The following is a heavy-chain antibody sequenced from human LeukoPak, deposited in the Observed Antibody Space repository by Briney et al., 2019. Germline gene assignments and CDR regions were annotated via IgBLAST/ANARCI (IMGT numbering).Heavy chain of an antibody. Sequence: GGSLRLSCAASGFTFSSYSMNWVRQAPGKGLEWVSSISSSSSYIYYADSVKGRFTISRDNAKNSLYLQMNSLRAEDTAVYYCARVSHDILTGYPYYFDYWGQGTLVTVSS. V-gene: IGHV3-21*01. D-gene: IGHD3-9*01. J-gene: IGHJ4*02. CDR2: ISSSSSYI. CDR1: GFTFSSYS. CDR3: ARVSHDILTGYPYYFDY.